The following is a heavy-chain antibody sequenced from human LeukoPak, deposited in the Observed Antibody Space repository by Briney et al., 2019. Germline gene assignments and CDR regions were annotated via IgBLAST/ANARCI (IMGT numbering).Heavy chain of an antibody. CDR3: TRDRSVIPITMIVVDGAFDI. D-gene: IGHD3-22*01. CDR1: GYTFTGYY. V-gene: IGHV1-2*02. CDR2: INPNSGGT. Sequence: ASVKVSCKASGYTFTGYYMHWVRQAPGQGLEWMGWINPNSGGTNYAQKIQGRVTMTRDTSISTAYMELSRLRSDDTAVYYCTRDRSVIPITMIVVDGAFDIWGRGTMVTVSS. J-gene: IGHJ3*02.